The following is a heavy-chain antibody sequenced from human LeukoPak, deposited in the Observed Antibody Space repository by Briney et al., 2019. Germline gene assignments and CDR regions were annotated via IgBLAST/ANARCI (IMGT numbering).Heavy chain of an antibody. CDR3: ARDFSAVAGTKGERDI. CDR1: DYTFTSYG. CDR2: ISAYNGNT. J-gene: IGHJ3*02. V-gene: IGHV1-18*01. D-gene: IGHD6-19*01. Sequence: ASVKVSCKASDYTFTSYGISWVRQAPGQGLEWMGWISAYNGNTNYAQKLQGRVTMTTDTSTSTAYMELRSLRSDDTAVYYCARDFSAVAGTKGERDIWGQGAMVTVSS.